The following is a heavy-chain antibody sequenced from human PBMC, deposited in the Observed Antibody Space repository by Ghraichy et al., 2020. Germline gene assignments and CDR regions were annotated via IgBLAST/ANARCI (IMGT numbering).Heavy chain of an antibody. CDR1: GGSISSGGYY. D-gene: IGHD2-8*01. J-gene: IGHJ4*02. CDR2: IYYSGST. V-gene: IGHV4-31*03. Sequence: TLSLTCTVSGGSISSGGYYWSWIRQHPGKGLEWIGYIYYSGSTYYNPSLESRLHLSLDTSENQFSLRLTSLSAADTALYYCARGENKYALAFDFWGLGMQVTVSS. CDR3: ARGENKYALAFDF.